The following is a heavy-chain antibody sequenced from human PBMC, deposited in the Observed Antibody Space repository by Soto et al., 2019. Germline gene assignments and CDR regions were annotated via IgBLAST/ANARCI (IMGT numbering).Heavy chain of an antibody. Sequence: QVQLVESGGGVVQPGRSLRLSCAASGFTFSSYAMHWVRRAPGKGLEWVAVISYDGSNKYYADSVKGRFTISRDNSKNTLYLQMNSLRAEDTAVYYCARGVGEAYYYYGMDLWGQGTTVTVSS. CDR1: GFTFSSYA. J-gene: IGHJ6*02. CDR2: ISYDGSNK. V-gene: IGHV3-30-3*01. CDR3: ARGVGEAYYYYGMDL. D-gene: IGHD3-10*01.